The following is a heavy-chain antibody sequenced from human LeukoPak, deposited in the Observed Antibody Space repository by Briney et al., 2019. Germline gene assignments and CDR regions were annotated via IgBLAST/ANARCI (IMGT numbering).Heavy chain of an antibody. V-gene: IGHV3-7*01. D-gene: IGHD4-17*01. Sequence: GESLRLSCAASGFTFSNYWMSWVRQAPGKGLEWVANIKRDESEKYYVDSVKGRFTISRDNAKSSPFLQMNSLRAEDTAVYYCARGNDYGDYIGIYFDYWGQGTLVTVSS. J-gene: IGHJ4*02. CDR3: ARGNDYGDYIGIYFDY. CDR1: GFTFSNYW. CDR2: IKRDESEK.